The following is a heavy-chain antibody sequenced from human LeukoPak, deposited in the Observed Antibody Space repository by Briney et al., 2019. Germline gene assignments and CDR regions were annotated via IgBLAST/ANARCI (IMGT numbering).Heavy chain of an antibody. D-gene: IGHD3-10*01. Sequence: EASVKVSCKASGGTFSSYAISWVRQAPGQGLEWMGGIIPIFGTANYAQKFQGRVTITADESTSTAYMELSSLRSEDTAVYYCARLEYYYGSGSPQPDYWGQGTLVTVSS. CDR2: IIPIFGTA. J-gene: IGHJ4*02. V-gene: IGHV1-69*13. CDR3: ARLEYYYGSGSPQPDY. CDR1: GGTFSSYA.